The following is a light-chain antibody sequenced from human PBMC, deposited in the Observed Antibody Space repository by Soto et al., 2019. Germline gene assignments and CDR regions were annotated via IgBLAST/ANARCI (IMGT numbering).Light chain of an antibody. Sequence: QSALTQPPSASGSPGQSVTISCTGTSSDVGGYNYVSWYQQHPGKAPKLMIYEVSKRPSGVPDRFSGSKSGNTASLTVSGLQAEDEADYYSSSYAGSPDVVFGGGTKVTVL. CDR1: SSDVGGYNY. V-gene: IGLV2-8*01. J-gene: IGLJ2*01. CDR3: SSYAGSPDVV. CDR2: EVS.